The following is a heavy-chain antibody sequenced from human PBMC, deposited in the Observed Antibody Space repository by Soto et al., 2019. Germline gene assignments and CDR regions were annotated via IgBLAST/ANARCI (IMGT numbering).Heavy chain of an antibody. CDR2: IIPILGIA. D-gene: IGHD3-16*01. Sequence: QVQLVQSGAEVKKPGSSVKVSCKASGGTFSSYTISWVRQAPGQGLEWMGRIIPILGIANYAQKFQGRVTITADKSTSTAYMELSSLRSEDTAVYYCARMIGSGGASRWGQGTLVTVSS. J-gene: IGHJ4*02. CDR1: GGTFSSYT. CDR3: ARMIGSGGASR. V-gene: IGHV1-69*02.